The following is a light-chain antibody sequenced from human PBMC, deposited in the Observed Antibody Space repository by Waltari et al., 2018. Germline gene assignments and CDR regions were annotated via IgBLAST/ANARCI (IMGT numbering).Light chain of an antibody. V-gene: IGKV1-5*03. CDR1: QSLDSW. CDR3: LQYKTYSLFT. CDR2: KTS. Sequence: DIQMTQSPSTLSASVGDRVIITCRASQSLDSWLAWYQQKPGRAPKLLIYKTSSLQTVVPSRFSGGGSGTEFALTISSLQPDDFATYYCLQYKTYSLFTFGPGTKVDIK. J-gene: IGKJ3*01.